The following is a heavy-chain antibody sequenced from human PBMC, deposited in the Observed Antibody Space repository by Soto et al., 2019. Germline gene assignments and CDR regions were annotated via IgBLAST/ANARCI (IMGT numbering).Heavy chain of an antibody. CDR3: ARESRIAVAPEYFQH. D-gene: IGHD6-19*01. CDR1: GYTFTSYG. V-gene: IGHV1-18*01. J-gene: IGHJ1*01. CDR2: ISPYNSNT. Sequence: GASVKVSCKASGYTFTSYGISWVRQAPGQGLEWMGWISPYNSNTNYAQKLQGRITMTTDTSTSTAYMELRSLRSDDTAVYYCARESRIAVAPEYFQHWGQGTPVTVSS.